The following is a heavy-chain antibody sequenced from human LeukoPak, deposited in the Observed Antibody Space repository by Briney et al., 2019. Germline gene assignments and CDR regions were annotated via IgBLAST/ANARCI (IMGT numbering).Heavy chain of an antibody. V-gene: IGHV3-7*01. CDR1: GFTFSSYW. CDR3: ARDGSSSWPDAFDI. Sequence: PGGSLRLSCAASGFTFSSYWMSWVRQAPGKGLVWVANIKQDGSEKYYVDSVKGRFTISRDNAKNSLYLQMNSLRAEDTAVYYCARDGSSSWPDAFDIWGQGTMVTVSS. CDR2: IKQDGSEK. D-gene: IGHD6-13*01. J-gene: IGHJ3*02.